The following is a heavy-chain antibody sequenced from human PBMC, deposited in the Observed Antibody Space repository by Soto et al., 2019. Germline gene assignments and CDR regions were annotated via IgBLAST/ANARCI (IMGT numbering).Heavy chain of an antibody. D-gene: IGHD3-16*01. J-gene: IGHJ6*03. CDR2: GGSGGST. Sequence: DVQLLESGGGLAQRGGSLRLSCAASGFSFSTYGMTWVRQAPGKGLEWVSYGGSGGSTYYAYSVNGRFTIYRDNSKNTLYLQMNGLRAEDTAVYYCVKFRGRAYHYYYMDVWGNGTTVTVSS. CDR3: VKFRGRAYHYYYMDV. V-gene: IGHV3-23*01. CDR1: GFSFSTYG.